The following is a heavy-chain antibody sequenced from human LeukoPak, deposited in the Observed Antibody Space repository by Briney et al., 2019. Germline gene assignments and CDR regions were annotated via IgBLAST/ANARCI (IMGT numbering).Heavy chain of an antibody. V-gene: IGHV3-23*01. CDR1: GFTFNNYV. D-gene: IGHD1-26*01. CDR2: ISASAAMT. Sequence: GGSLRLSCEASGFTFNNYVMTWVRQAPGKGLEWVSSISASAAMTYYADSVKGRFTVSRDNSNNRLYLQMSGLTAADTAVYYCAKDRSIGTYYPFDHWGQGTLVTVST. J-gene: IGHJ4*02. CDR3: AKDRSIGTYYPFDH.